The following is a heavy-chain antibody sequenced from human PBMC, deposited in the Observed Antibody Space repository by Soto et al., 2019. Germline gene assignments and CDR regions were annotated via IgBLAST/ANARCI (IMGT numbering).Heavy chain of an antibody. Sequence: GGSLRLSCAASGFTFSSYAMSWVRQAPGKGLGWVSAISGSGGSTYYADSVKGRFTISRDNSKNTLYLQMNSLRAEDTAVYYCAKCLRVVAATGPNWFDPWGQGTLVTVSS. CDR1: GFTFSSYA. CDR2: ISGSGGST. J-gene: IGHJ5*02. D-gene: IGHD2-15*01. CDR3: AKCLRVVAATGPNWFDP. V-gene: IGHV3-23*01.